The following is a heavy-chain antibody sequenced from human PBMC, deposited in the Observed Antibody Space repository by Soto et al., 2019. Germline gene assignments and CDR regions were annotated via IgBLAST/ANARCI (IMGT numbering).Heavy chain of an antibody. J-gene: IGHJ4*02. CDR1: GFTFDDYA. CDR2: ISWNSGSI. D-gene: IGHD2-15*01. V-gene: IGHV3-9*01. Sequence: GGSLRLSCAASGFTFDDYAMHWVRQAPGKGLEWVSGISWNSGSIGYADSVKGRFTISRDNAKNSLYLQMNSLRAEDTALYYCAKADGYCSGGSCWVFDYWGQGTLVTVSS. CDR3: AKADGYCSGGSCWVFDY.